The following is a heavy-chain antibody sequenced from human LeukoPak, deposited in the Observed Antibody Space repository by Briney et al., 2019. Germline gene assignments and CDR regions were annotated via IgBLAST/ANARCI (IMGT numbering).Heavy chain of an antibody. V-gene: IGHV3-74*01. CDR1: GXTFSSYW. CDR3: ARDSNYGMDV. Sequence: PGGSLRLSCAASGXTFSSYWMHWVRQPSGKGLVWVSRINRDGSGTSYVDSVKGRFTISRDNAKNTVYLQMNSLRAEDTAVYYCARDSNYGMDVWGQGTTVTVSS. CDR2: INRDGSGT. J-gene: IGHJ6*02.